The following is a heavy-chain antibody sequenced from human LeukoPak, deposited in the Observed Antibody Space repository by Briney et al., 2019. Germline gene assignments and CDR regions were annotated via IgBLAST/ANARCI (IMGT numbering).Heavy chain of an antibody. CDR1: GGSFSGYY. V-gene: IGHV4-34*01. D-gene: IGHD3-9*01. J-gene: IGHJ4*02. CDR2: INHSGST. CDR3: ARGPPYYDILTGYYSYYFDY. Sequence: PSETLSLTCAVYGGSFSGYYWSWIRQPPGKGLEWIGEINHSGSTNYNPSLKSRGTISVDTSKNQFSLKLSSVTAADTAVYYCARGPPYYDILTGYYSYYFDYWGQGTLVTVSS.